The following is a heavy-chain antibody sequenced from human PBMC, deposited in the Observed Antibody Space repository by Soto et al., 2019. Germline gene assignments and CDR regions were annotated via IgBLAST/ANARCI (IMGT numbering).Heavy chain of an antibody. Sequence: QVQLVESGGGVVQPGRSLRLSCAASGFTFSSYAMHWVRQAPGKGLEWVAVISYDGSNKYYADSVKCRFTISRDNSKNTLYLQMNSRRAEDTAVYYCARCPAHYYYGMAGWGQGTTVTFAS. CDR3: ARCPAHYYYGMAG. V-gene: IGHV3-30-3*01. J-gene: IGHJ6*02. CDR2: ISYDGSNK. CDR1: GFTFSSYA.